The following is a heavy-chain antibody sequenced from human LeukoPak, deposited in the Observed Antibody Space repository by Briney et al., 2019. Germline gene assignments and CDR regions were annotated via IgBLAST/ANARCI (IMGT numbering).Heavy chain of an antibody. V-gene: IGHV1-18*01. CDR3: ARASVVPAAPSYYYGMDV. J-gene: IGHJ6*02. Sequence: ASVKVSCKASGYTFTSYGISWVRQAPGQGLEWMGWISAYNGNTNYAQELQGRVTMTTDTSTSTAYMELRSLRSDDTAVYYCARASVVPAAPSYYYGMDVWGQGTTVTVSS. CDR1: GYTFTSYG. CDR2: ISAYNGNT. D-gene: IGHD2-2*01.